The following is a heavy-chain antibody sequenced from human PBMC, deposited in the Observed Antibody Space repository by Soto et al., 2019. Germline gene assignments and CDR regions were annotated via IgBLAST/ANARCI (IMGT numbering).Heavy chain of an antibody. CDR3: ARLGTRTTGTPTYGMDV. CDR2: IYPGDSDT. CDR1: GYSFTSYW. Sequence: CGSLNGSCKGYGYSFTSYWIGCVRQMPGKGLEWMGFIYPGDSDTRYSPSFQGQVTISADKSISTAYLQWSSLKASDTAMYYCARLGTRTTGTPTYGMDVWGQGTRVTVS. J-gene: IGHJ6*02. V-gene: IGHV5-51*01. D-gene: IGHD1-1*01.